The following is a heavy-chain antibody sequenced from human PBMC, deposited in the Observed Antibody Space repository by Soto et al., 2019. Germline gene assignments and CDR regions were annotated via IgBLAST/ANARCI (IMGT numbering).Heavy chain of an antibody. Sequence: SETLSLTCTVSGGSIISYYWSWIRQPPGKGLEWIGYIYYSGSTNYNPSLKSRVTISVDRSKNQFSLKLSSVTAADTAVYYCARTESGTFDPWGQGTLVTVSS. V-gene: IGHV4-59*12. CDR3: ARTESGTFDP. J-gene: IGHJ5*02. CDR2: IYYSGST. CDR1: GGSIISYY. D-gene: IGHD1-7*01.